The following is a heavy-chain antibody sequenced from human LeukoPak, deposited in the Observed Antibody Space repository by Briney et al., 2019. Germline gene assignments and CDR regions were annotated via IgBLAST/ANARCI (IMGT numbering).Heavy chain of an antibody. Sequence: GRSLRLSCAASGFSFSSYGIHWVSQAQGKGLEWVAVISYDESYKYYADSVKGRFTISRDNSKNTLYLQMNSLRAEDTAVYYCAKDGLTGVNYYYGMDVWGKGTTVTVSS. D-gene: IGHD7-27*01. V-gene: IGHV3-30*18. CDR3: AKDGLTGVNYYYGMDV. CDR1: GFSFSSYG. J-gene: IGHJ6*04. CDR2: ISYDESYK.